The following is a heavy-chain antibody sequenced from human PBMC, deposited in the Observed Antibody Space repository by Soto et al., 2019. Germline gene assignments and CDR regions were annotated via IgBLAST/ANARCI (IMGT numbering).Heavy chain of an antibody. D-gene: IGHD6-19*01. V-gene: IGHV1-69*01. CDR3: ARVVASIGIAVAVGAFDI. CDR1: GGTFSSYA. Sequence: QVQLVQSGAEVKKPGSSVKVSCKASGGTFSSYAISWVRQAPGQGLEWMGGMIPIVGTANYAQKFQGRVTITADESTSTDYIELSSLRSEDTAVYYCARVVASIGIAVAVGAFDIWGQGTMVTVSS. CDR2: MIPIVGTA. J-gene: IGHJ3*02.